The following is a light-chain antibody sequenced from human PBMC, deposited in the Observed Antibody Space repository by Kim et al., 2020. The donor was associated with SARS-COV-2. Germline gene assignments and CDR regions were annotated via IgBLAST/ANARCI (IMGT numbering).Light chain of an antibody. CDR1: QSVSSS. V-gene: IGKV3-11*01. CDR3: QQRSNWPPMYT. Sequence: SPGESATLSCRASQSVSSSVAWYQQNPGQAPRLLIYDTSNRATGIPARFSGSGSATDFTLTISSLEPEDFAVYYCQQRSNWPPMYTFGQGTKLEI. CDR2: DTS. J-gene: IGKJ2*01.